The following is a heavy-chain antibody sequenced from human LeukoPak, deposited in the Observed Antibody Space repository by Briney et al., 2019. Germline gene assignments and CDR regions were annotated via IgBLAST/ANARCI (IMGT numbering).Heavy chain of an antibody. CDR2: IKIKTDGGTI. CDR1: GFTFSNAW. V-gene: IGHV3-15*01. Sequence: PGGSLRLSCAASGFTFSNAWMSWVRQAPGEGLEWVGRIKIKTDGGTIEYGAPVKGRFTIARDDSKNTLYLQMNTLETEDTGVYYCTLISGSSSGPFDYGGEGSLVTVPS. J-gene: IGHJ4*02. CDR3: TLISGSSSGPFDY. D-gene: IGHD1-26*01.